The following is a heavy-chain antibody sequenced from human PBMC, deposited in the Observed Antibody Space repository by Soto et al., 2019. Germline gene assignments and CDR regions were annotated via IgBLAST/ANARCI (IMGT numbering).Heavy chain of an antibody. CDR1: GNTLTFVY. D-gene: IGHD3-22*01. J-gene: IGHJ4*02. Sequence: SVKVSCKGSGNTLTFVYLDWVRQAPGQALEWMGWITPFNGNTKYAQKFQDRVTFTGDTSLNTAYMELSSLRSDDTAMFYCASGRYDASGYFDYWGQRTLVTVSS. CDR2: ITPFNGNT. CDR3: ASGRYDASGYFDY. V-gene: IGHV1-45*02.